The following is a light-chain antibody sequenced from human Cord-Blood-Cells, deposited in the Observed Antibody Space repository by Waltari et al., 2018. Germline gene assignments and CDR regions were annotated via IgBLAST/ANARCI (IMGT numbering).Light chain of an antibody. J-gene: IGKJ2*03. CDR3: QQYYSTPYS. CDR2: WAS. Sequence: NQSVLYSSNNKNYLAWYQQKPGQPPKLLIYWASTRESGVPDRFSGSGSGTDFTLTISSLQAEDVAVYYCQQYYSTPYSFGQGTKLEIK. CDR1: QSVLYSSNNKNY. V-gene: IGKV4-1*01.